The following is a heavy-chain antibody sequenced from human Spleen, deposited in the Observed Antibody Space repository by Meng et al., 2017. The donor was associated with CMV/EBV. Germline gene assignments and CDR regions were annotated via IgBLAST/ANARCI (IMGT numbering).Heavy chain of an antibody. CDR1: GFTFSSYA. V-gene: IGHV3-30*04. Sequence: GGSLRLSCAASGFTFSSYAMHWVRQAPGKGLEWVAVISYDGSNKYYADSVKGRFTISRDNAKNSLYLQMNSLRAEDTAVYYCARGPAPCSSTSCYTIPYYYYGMDVWGQGTTVTVSS. CDR2: ISYDGSNK. CDR3: ARGPAPCSSTSCYTIPYYYYGMDV. D-gene: IGHD2-2*02. J-gene: IGHJ6*02.